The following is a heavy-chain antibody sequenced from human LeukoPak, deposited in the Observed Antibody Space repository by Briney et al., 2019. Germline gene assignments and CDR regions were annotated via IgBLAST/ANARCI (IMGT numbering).Heavy chain of an antibody. CDR1: GGTFSSYA. Sequence: ASVKVSCKASGGTFSSYAISWVRQAPGQGLEWMGGIIPIFGTANYAQKFQGRVTITADESTSTAYMELSSLRSEDTAVYYCARTEPNWGAFDYWGQGTLVTVSS. D-gene: IGHD7-27*01. V-gene: IGHV1-69*13. CDR2: IIPIFGTA. J-gene: IGHJ4*02. CDR3: ARTEPNWGAFDY.